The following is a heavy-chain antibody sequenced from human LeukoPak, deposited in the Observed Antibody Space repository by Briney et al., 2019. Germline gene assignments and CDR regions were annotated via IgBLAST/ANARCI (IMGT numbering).Heavy chain of an antibody. D-gene: IGHD3-22*01. Sequence: SETLSLTCTVSGGSISDYYWNWIRQPPGKGLEWIGYVHYSGSTNYNPSLKSRVTMSIDTSKNQFSLRLSSVTAADTAVYYCARVEYYYDSSGYYSFDYFDYWGQGTLVTVSS. CDR1: GGSISDYY. V-gene: IGHV4-59*08. CDR2: VHYSGST. CDR3: ARVEYYYDSSGYYSFDYFDY. J-gene: IGHJ4*02.